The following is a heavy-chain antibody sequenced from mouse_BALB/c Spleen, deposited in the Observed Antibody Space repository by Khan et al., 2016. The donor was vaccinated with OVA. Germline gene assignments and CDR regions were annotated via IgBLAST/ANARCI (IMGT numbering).Heavy chain of an antibody. CDR1: GFTFSTYT. J-gene: IGHJ2*01. Sequence: EVELVESGGGLVKPGGSLKLSCAASGFTFSTYTMSWVRQTPEKRLEWVATISSGGSYTFYPDSVKGRFTISRDNAKNTLYLQMSSLKSEDTAMSYCTRDRTLQAGYFDYWGQGTTLTVSS. V-gene: IGHV5-6-4*01. D-gene: IGHD1-1*01. CDR2: ISSGGSYT. CDR3: TRDRTLQAGYFDY.